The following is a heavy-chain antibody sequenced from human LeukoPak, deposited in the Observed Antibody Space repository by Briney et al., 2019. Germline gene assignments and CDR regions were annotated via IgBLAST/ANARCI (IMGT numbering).Heavy chain of an antibody. CDR2: ISGSGGST. J-gene: IGHJ3*02. CDR3: AKHMVRGVIRAFDI. V-gene: IGHV3-23*01. D-gene: IGHD3-10*01. CDR1: GFTFSSYA. Sequence: EGSLRLSCAASGFTFSSYAMSWIRQAPGKGLEWVSAISGSGGSTYYADSVKGRFTISRDNSKNTLYLQMNSLRAEDTAVYYCAKHMVRGVIRAFDIWGQGTMVTVSS.